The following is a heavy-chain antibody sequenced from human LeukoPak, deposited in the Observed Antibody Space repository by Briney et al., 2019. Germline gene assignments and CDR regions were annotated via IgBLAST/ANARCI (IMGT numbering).Heavy chain of an antibody. V-gene: IGHV4-4*07. J-gene: IGHJ3*02. CDR1: GGSISSYY. Sequence: SETLSLTCTVSGGSISSYYWSWIRQPAGKGLEWIGRIYTSGSTNYNPSLKSRVTMSVDTSKNQFSLKLSSVTAADTAVYYCARDFIGYCSGGSCYAMTNAFDIWGQGTVVTVSS. D-gene: IGHD2-15*01. CDR2: IYTSGST. CDR3: ARDFIGYCSGGSCYAMTNAFDI.